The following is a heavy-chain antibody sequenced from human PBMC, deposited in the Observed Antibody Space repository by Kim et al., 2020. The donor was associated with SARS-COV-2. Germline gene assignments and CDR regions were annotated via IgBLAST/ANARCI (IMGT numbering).Heavy chain of an antibody. J-gene: IGHJ6*02. CDR2: IYYTGNT. V-gene: IGHV4-39*01. CDR3: VRQKGVAISFYYGMDI. CDR1: GGSISTSGFY. D-gene: IGHD3-16*02. Sequence: SETLSLTCTVSGGSISTSGFYWGWIRQPPGKGLESIGNIYYTGNTYYNPSLKSRVTISVDTSKNQVSLKVNSVTAADTAVYYCVRQKGVAISFYYGMDIWGQGIMVTVSS.